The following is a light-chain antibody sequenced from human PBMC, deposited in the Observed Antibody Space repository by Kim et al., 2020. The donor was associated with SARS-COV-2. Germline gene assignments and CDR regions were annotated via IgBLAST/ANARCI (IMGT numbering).Light chain of an antibody. CDR1: QSISSY. V-gene: IGKV1-39*01. CDR3: QQSYSTPVT. CDR2: AAS. Sequence: DIQMTQSPSSLSASVGDRVTITCRASQSISSYLNWYQQKPGEAPKLLIYAASSLQSGVPSRFSGSGSGTDFTLTISSLQPEDFATYYCQQSYSTPVTFCQGTRLEIK. J-gene: IGKJ5*01.